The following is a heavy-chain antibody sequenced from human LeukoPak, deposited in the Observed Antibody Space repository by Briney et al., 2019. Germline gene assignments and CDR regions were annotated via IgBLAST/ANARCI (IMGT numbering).Heavy chain of an antibody. CDR3: ARLESGVLGDPYYYDSTGYYYRGYFDS. CDR1: RGSISSYY. Sequence: PETLPLTRTVSRGSISSYYWSWIRQSPGKGLKWIGYIYDGGSTKYTPSLKSRVTMSPDMSKNQFSLKLPSVTAADTAVYYCARLESGVLGDPYYYDSTGYYYRGYFDSWGQGTLVTVSS. CDR2: IYDGGST. D-gene: IGHD3-22*01. V-gene: IGHV4-59*08. J-gene: IGHJ4*02.